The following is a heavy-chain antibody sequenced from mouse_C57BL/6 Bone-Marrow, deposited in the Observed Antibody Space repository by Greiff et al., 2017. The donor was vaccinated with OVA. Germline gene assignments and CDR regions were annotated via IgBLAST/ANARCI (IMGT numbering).Heavy chain of an antibody. D-gene: IGHD2-1*01. J-gene: IGHJ2*01. CDR1: GFNIKDDY. CDR3: TTYGNYNFDY. V-gene: IGHV14-4*01. Sequence: EVQGVESGAELVRPGASVKLSCTASGFNIKDDYMHWVKQRPEQGLEWIGWIDPENGDTEYASKFQGKATITADTSSNTAYLQLSSLTSEDTAVYYCTTYGNYNFDYWGQGTTLTVSS. CDR2: IDPENGDT.